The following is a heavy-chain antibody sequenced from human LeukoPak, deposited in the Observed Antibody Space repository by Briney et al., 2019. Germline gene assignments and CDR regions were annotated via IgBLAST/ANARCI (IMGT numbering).Heavy chain of an antibody. Sequence: GGSLRLSCAASGFTFSSYAMSWVRQAPGKGLEWVSTISGSGGSTYYADSVKGRFTISRDNSKNTLYLQMSSLRAEDTAVYYCANSGSYYEREIDYWGQGTLVTVSS. J-gene: IGHJ4*02. CDR3: ANSGSYYEREIDY. CDR1: GFTFSSYA. D-gene: IGHD1-26*01. V-gene: IGHV3-23*01. CDR2: ISGSGGST.